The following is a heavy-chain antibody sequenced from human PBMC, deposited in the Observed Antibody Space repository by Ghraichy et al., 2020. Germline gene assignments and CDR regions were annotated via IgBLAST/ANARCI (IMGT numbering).Heavy chain of an antibody. D-gene: IGHD1-26*01. J-gene: IGHJ3*02. Sequence: GGSLRLSCAASGITFSSYWMHWVRQAPGKGLVWVSRINRDGSSTNYADSVKGRFTISRDNAKNTLYLQMNSLRAEDTAVYYCAPQYSGSYYHAFDIWGQGTMVTVSS. V-gene: IGHV3-74*01. CDR1: GITFSSYW. CDR2: INRDGSST. CDR3: APQYSGSYYHAFDI.